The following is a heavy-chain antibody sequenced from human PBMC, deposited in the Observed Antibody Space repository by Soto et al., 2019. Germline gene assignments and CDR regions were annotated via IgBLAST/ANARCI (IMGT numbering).Heavy chain of an antibody. Sequence: QVQLQQWGAGLLKPSETLSLTCAVYGGSFSGYYWSWIRQPPGKGLEWIREINHSGSTNYNPSLKSRVTISVDTSKNQFSLKLSSVTAADTAVYYCARGRGYDYIWGSYRQAYYFDYWGQGTLVTVSS. V-gene: IGHV4-34*01. CDR3: ARGRGYDYIWGSYRQAYYFDY. CDR2: INHSGST. D-gene: IGHD3-16*02. J-gene: IGHJ4*02. CDR1: GGSFSGYY.